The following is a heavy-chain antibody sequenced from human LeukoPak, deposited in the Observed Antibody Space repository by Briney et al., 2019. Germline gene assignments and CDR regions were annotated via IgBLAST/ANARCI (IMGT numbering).Heavy chain of an antibody. CDR1: GGSISSGSYY. CDR3: ARRGYSGYEDY. D-gene: IGHD5-12*01. CDR2: IYTGGST. J-gene: IGHJ4*02. Sequence: SQTLSLTCTVSGGSISSGSYYWSWIRQPAGKGLEWIGRIYTGGSTNYNPSLKSRVTISVDTSKNQFSLKLSSVTAADTAVYYCARRGYSGYEDYWGQGTLVTVSS. V-gene: IGHV4-61*02.